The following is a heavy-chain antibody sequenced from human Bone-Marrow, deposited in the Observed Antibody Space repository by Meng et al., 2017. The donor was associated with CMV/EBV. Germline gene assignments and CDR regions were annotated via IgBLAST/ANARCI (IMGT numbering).Heavy chain of an antibody. J-gene: IGHJ4*02. CDR3: ARGGRWGYQLLLGPGGYFDY. Sequence: SVKVSCKASGYTFTSYGISWVRQAPGQGLEWMGWISAYNGNTNYAQKLQGRVTMTTDTSTSTAYMELRSLRSDDTAVYYCARGGRWGYQLLLGPGGYFDYWGQGTLVTVSS. CDR2: ISAYNGNT. V-gene: IGHV1-18*01. D-gene: IGHD2-2*01. CDR1: GYTFTSYG.